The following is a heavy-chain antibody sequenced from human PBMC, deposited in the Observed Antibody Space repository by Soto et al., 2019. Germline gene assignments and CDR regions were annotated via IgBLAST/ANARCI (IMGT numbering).Heavy chain of an antibody. CDR1: GYTFTNYD. D-gene: IGHD3-10*01. Sequence: QVQLVQSGAEVKKPGASVKVSCKASGYTFTNYDINWVRQATGQGLEWVGWMTPISGDTGYAQNFQGRVTMTRYTPRSTAYLELSRLTSEDTGVYYCARNLYNTGSFDHWGQGTLVTVSS. V-gene: IGHV1-8*02. J-gene: IGHJ4*02. CDR2: MTPISGDT. CDR3: ARNLYNTGSFDH.